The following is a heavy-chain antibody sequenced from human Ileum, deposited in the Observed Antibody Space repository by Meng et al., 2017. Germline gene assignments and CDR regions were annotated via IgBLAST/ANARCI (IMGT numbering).Heavy chain of an antibody. J-gene: IGHJ4*02. CDR3: ANWGGLGH. CDR2: ITYGGTT. D-gene: IGHD3-16*01. V-gene: IGHV3-23*01. CDR1: GFTFSSYG. Sequence: EVQLLESGGGLVQPGGSLSLSCVAFGFTFSSYGMHWARQALGKGLERVSGITYGGTTFYADSAKGRFTISRDNSKNTVFLQMNSLRADDTAVYYCANWGGLGHWGQGVLVTVSS.